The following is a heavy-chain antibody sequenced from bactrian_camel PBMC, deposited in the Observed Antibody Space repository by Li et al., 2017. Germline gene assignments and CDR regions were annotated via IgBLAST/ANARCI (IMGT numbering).Heavy chain of an antibody. CDR2: HYTGTATT. V-gene: IGHV3S1*01. Sequence: VQLVESGGESVQAGGSLRLSCEISMYIYSSYCMGWFRQAPGKEREAVAAHYTGTATTYVADSVKGRFAISLDSAKTTLTLQMNSLQTEDTAVYTCAAGITSRHNVGYCFPDKYYGQGTQVTVS. D-gene: IGHD5*01. J-gene: IGHJ4*01. CDR1: MYIYSSYC.